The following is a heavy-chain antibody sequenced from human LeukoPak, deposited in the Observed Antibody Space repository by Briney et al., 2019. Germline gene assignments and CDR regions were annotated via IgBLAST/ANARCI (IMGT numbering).Heavy chain of an antibody. J-gene: IGHJ4*02. CDR3: ARGTANSGAVDY. Sequence: GRSLRLPCAASGFTFSSYGMHWVRQAPGKGLEWVAVIWYDGSNKYYADSVKGRFTISRDNSKNTLYLQMNSLRAEDTAVYYCARGTANSGAVDYWGQGTLVTVSS. D-gene: IGHD2-15*01. CDR1: GFTFSSYG. CDR2: IWYDGSNK. V-gene: IGHV3-33*01.